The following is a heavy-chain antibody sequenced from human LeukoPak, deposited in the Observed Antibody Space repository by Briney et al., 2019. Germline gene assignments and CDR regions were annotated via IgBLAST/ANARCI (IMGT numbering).Heavy chain of an antibody. CDR2: TYYRSRWYN. CDR1: GDSVSSNSAA. D-gene: IGHD7-27*01. Sequence: SQALSLTFAISGDSVSSNSAAWGWIRQSPSRGLEWLGSTYYRSRWYNDYALSVKSRIPINPDTSKNQVSLQLNSVTPEDTAVYYCSRELAWGRADYWGQGTLVTVSS. CDR3: SRELAWGRADY. J-gene: IGHJ4*02. V-gene: IGHV6-1*01.